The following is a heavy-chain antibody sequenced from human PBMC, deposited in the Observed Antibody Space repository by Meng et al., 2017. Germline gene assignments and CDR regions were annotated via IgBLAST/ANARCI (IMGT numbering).Heavy chain of an antibody. V-gene: IGHV1-3*01. D-gene: IGHD3-9*01. J-gene: IGHJ4*02. CDR1: GYTFTSYY. CDR3: ARGNYDILTRYYIILDF. CDR2: INGGNGNT. Sequence: ASVKVSCKASGYTFTSYYMHWVRQAPGQRLEWMGWINGGNGNTKYSQKFQDRVTITRDTSASTAYMELSSLRSEDTAVYFCARGNYDILTRYYIILDFWAQGTLVTVSS.